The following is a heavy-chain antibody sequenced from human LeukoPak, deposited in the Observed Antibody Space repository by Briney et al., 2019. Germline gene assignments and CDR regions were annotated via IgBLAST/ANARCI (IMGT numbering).Heavy chain of an antibody. CDR1: GDSISSYY. CDR3: ARYSGSYFRPYYFDY. Sequence: SETLSLTCTVSGDSISSYYWSWIRQPPGKGLEWIGYIYYSGSTNYNPSLKSRVTISVDTSKNQFSLKLSSVTAADTAVYYCARYSGSYFRPYYFDYWGQGTLVTVSS. CDR2: IYYSGST. J-gene: IGHJ4*02. D-gene: IGHD1-26*01. V-gene: IGHV4-59*08.